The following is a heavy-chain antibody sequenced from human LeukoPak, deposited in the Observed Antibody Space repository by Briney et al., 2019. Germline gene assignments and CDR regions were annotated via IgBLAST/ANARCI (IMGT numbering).Heavy chain of an antibody. Sequence: GASVKVSCKASGYTFTGYYMHWVRQAPGQGLEWMGWTNPNNGGTNYAQKFQGRVTMTLDTSISTGYMELSSLRSDDTAIYFCARVDGGEWYYFDYWGQGTLVTVFS. CDR3: ARVDGGEWYYFDY. D-gene: IGHD2-8*02. J-gene: IGHJ4*02. V-gene: IGHV1-2*02. CDR2: TNPNNGGT. CDR1: GYTFTGYY.